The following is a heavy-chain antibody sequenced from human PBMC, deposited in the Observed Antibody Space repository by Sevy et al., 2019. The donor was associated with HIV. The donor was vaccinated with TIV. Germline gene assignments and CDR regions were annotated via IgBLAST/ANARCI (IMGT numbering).Heavy chain of an antibody. Sequence: ASVKVSCKVSGYTLTELYMHWVRQAPGKGLEWMGGFDPEDGETIYAQKFQGRVTMTEDTSTDTAYMELSSLRSEDTAVYYCATVPQYYYDSSGTHFDYWGQGTLVTVSS. CDR2: FDPEDGET. J-gene: IGHJ4*02. V-gene: IGHV1-24*01. CDR3: ATVPQYYYDSSGTHFDY. CDR1: GYTLTELY. D-gene: IGHD3-22*01.